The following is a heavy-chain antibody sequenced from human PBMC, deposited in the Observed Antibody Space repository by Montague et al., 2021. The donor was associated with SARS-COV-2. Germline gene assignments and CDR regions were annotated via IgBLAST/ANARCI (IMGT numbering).Heavy chain of an antibody. Sequence: SLRLSCAASGFTFSSYGMHWVRQAPGKGLEWVAVISYDGSNKYYADSVKGRFTLARDNSKNTLYLQMNSLRAEDTAVYYCAKDFMSLMVYAMVYYYYGMDLWGQGTTVTVSS. J-gene: IGHJ6*02. D-gene: IGHD2-8*01. V-gene: IGHV3-30*18. CDR3: AKDFMSLMVYAMVYYYYGMDL. CDR1: GFTFSSYG. CDR2: ISYDGSNK.